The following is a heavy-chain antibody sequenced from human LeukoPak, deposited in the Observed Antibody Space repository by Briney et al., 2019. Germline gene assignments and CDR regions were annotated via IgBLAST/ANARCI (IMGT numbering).Heavy chain of an antibody. V-gene: IGHV1-18*01. CDR3: ARDSSPDDFWSGYLSPTLQAYYMDV. CDR2: ISAYNGNT. CDR1: GYTFTSYG. D-gene: IGHD3-3*01. Sequence: ASVKVSCKASGYTFTSYGISWVRQAPGQGLEWMGWISAYNGNTNYAQKLQGRVTMTTDTSTSTAYMELRSLRSDDTAVYYCARDSSPDDFWSGYLSPTLQAYYMDVWGKGTTVTASS. J-gene: IGHJ6*03.